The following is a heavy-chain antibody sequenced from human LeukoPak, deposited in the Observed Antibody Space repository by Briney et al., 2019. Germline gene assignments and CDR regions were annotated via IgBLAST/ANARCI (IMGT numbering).Heavy chain of an antibody. CDR3: AKYYYDSSGYYYYYYYGMDV. CDR2: IKQDGSEK. Sequence: GGSLRLSCAASGFTFSIYWMSWVRQAPGKGLEWVANIKQDGSEKYYVDSVKGRFTISRDNAKNSLYLQMNSLRAEDTAVYYCAKYYYDSSGYYYYYYYGMDVWGQGTTVTVSS. CDR1: GFTFSIYW. V-gene: IGHV3-7*01. J-gene: IGHJ6*02. D-gene: IGHD3-22*01.